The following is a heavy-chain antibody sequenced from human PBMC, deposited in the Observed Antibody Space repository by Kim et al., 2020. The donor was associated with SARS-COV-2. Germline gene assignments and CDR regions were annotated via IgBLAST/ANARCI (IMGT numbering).Heavy chain of an antibody. D-gene: IGHD3-22*01. Sequence: ASVKVSCKASGYTFTSYGISWVRQAPGQGLEWMGWISAYNGNTNYAQKLQGRVTMTTDTSTSTAYMELRSLRSDDTAVYYCARDAPGYYYDSSGYYPPPFVNWGQGTLVTVSS. V-gene: IGHV1-18*01. CDR2: ISAYNGNT. CDR3: ARDAPGYYYDSSGYYPPPFVN. CDR1: GYTFTSYG. J-gene: IGHJ4*02.